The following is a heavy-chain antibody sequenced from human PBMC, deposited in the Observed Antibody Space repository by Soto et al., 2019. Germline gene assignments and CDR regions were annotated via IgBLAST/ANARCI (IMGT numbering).Heavy chain of an antibody. J-gene: IGHJ5*02. V-gene: IGHV4-39*01. CDR1: GGSISSSSYY. CDR2: IYYSGST. D-gene: IGHD6-13*01. CDR3: ARNGASIAAAQGWFDP. Sequence: SETLSLTCTVSGGSISSSSYYWGWIRQPPGKGLEWIGSIYYSGSTYYNPSLKSRVTISVDTSKNQFSLKLSSVTAADTAVYYCARNGASIAAAQGWFDPWGQGTLVTVS.